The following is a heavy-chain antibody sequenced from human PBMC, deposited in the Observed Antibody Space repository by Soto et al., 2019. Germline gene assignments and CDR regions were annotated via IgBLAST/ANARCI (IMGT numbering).Heavy chain of an antibody. Sequence: AASVKVSCKASGYTFTSYGISWVRQAPGQGLEWMGWISAYNGNTNYAQKLQGRVTMTTDTSTSTAYMELRSLRSDDTAVYYCARDLFCSGGSCYSNWFDPWGEGTLVTVSS. CDR1: GYTFTSYG. CDR2: ISAYNGNT. D-gene: IGHD2-15*01. V-gene: IGHV1-18*04. J-gene: IGHJ5*02. CDR3: ARDLFCSGGSCYSNWFDP.